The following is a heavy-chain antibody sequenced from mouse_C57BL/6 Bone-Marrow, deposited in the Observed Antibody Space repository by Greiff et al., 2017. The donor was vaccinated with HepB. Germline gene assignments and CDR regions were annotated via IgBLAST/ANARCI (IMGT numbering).Heavy chain of an antibody. CDR1: GFSFNTYA. CDR2: IRSKSNNYAT. V-gene: IGHV10-1*01. J-gene: IGHJ4*01. CDR3: VSDYDVYYAMDY. D-gene: IGHD2-4*01. Sequence: EVQLQQSGGGLVQPKGSLKLSCAASGFSFNTYAMNWVRQAPGKGLAWVARIRSKSNNYATYYADSVKDRFTISRDDSESMLYLQMNNLKTEDTAMYYCVSDYDVYYAMDYWGQGTSVTVSS.